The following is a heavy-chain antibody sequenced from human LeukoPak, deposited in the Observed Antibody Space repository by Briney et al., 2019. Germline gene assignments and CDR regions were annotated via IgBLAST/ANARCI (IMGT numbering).Heavy chain of an antibody. J-gene: IGHJ3*02. CDR2: INPNSGGT. Sequence: ASVKVSCKASGYTFTGYYMHWVRQAPGQGLEWMGRINPNSGGTNYAQKFQGRVTMTRDTSISTAYMELSRLRSDDTAVYYCARERIGYYDSSGYAFDIWGQRTMVTVSS. CDR3: ARERIGYYDSSGYAFDI. D-gene: IGHD3-22*01. V-gene: IGHV1-2*06. CDR1: GYTFTGYY.